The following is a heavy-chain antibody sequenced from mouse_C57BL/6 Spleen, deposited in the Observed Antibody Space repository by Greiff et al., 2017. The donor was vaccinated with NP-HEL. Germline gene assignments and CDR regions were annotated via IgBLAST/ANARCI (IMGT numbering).Heavy chain of an antibody. J-gene: IGHJ1*03. Sequence: QVQLKQSGPELVKPGASVKISCKASGYAFSSSWMNWVKQRPGKGLEWIGRIYPGDGDTNYNGKFKGKATLTADKSSSTAYMQLSSLTSEDSAVYFCASKGSNWYFDVWGTGTTVTVSS. V-gene: IGHV1-82*01. CDR1: GYAFSSSW. CDR2: IYPGDGDT. CDR3: ASKGSNWYFDV. D-gene: IGHD5-1*01.